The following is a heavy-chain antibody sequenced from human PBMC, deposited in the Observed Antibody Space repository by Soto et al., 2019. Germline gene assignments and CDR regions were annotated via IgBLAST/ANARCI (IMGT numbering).Heavy chain of an antibody. J-gene: IGHJ4*02. CDR3: ARADIYDSSGYYLGYFDY. Sequence: ASVKVSCKASGGTFSSYAISWVRQAPGQGLEWMGGIIPIFGTANYAQKFQGRVTITADESTSTAYMELSSLRSEDTAVYYCARADIYDSSGYYLGYFDYWGQGTLVTVSS. D-gene: IGHD3-22*01. CDR1: GGTFSSYA. V-gene: IGHV1-69*13. CDR2: IIPIFGTA.